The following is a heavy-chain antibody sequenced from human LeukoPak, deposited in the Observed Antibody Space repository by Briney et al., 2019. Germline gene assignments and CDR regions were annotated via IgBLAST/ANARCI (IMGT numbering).Heavy chain of an antibody. CDR3: ARGESTYSSSALDY. J-gene: IGHJ4*02. CDR2: INSSSSYI. CDR1: GFIFSFYS. D-gene: IGHD6-13*01. Sequence: TGGSLRLSCATSGFIFSFYSMNWVRQAPGKGLECVSSINSSSSYIYYADSVKGRFTISRDNAKNSLYLQMSSLRAEDTAVYYCARGESTYSSSALDYWGQGSLVTVSS. V-gene: IGHV3-21*01.